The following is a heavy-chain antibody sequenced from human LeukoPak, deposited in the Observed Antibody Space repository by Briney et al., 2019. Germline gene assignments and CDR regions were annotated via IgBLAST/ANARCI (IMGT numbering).Heavy chain of an antibody. J-gene: IGHJ6*02. CDR1: GDTFTNYY. CDR2: VNPTGSST. D-gene: IGHD3-16*01. CDR3: ARGELLGDVTYYGLDV. Sequence: ASVKVSCKAPGDTFTNYYLHWVRQAPGQGLAWMGIVNPTGSSTIYAQKFQGRVTMTRDTSTSTVNMELSSLRSEDTAVYYCARGELLGDVTYYGLDVWGQGTAVTVSS. V-gene: IGHV1-46*01.